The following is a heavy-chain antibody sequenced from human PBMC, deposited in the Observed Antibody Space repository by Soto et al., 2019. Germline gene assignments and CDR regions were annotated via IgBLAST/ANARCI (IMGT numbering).Heavy chain of an antibody. Sequence: EVQLVESGGGLVQPGGSLRLSCAASGFTFSDYWMSWVRQAPGKGLECVANIKTDGCEKYYVDPVKGRFTISRDNAKNSLYLQMNSLRAEDTAVYYCASSMGRGGNDYWGQGTLVAVSS. D-gene: IGHD3-10*01. CDR1: GFTFSDYW. J-gene: IGHJ4*02. CDR2: IKTDGCEK. CDR3: ASSMGRGGNDY. V-gene: IGHV3-7*05.